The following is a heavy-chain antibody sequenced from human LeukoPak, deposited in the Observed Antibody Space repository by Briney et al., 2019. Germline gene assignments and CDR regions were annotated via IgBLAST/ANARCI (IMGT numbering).Heavy chain of an antibody. D-gene: IGHD2-2*01. CDR1: GDSVSSRHYY. CDR2: IYYSGST. V-gene: IGHV4-39*01. CDR3: ARHGGADIVVVPAAPHWFDP. J-gene: IGHJ5*02. Sequence: SETLSLTCTVSGDSVSSRHYYWGWIRQPPGKGLEWIGSIYYSGSTYYNPSLKSRVTISVDTSKNQFSLKLSSVTAADTAVHYCARHGGADIVVVPAAPHWFDPWGQGTLVTVSS.